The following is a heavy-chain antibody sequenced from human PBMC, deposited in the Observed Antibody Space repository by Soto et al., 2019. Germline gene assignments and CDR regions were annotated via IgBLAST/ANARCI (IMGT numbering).Heavy chain of an antibody. D-gene: IGHD6-19*01. CDR1: GFTFSSYD. J-gene: IGHJ4*02. V-gene: IGHV3-13*01. CDR2: IGTAGDT. Sequence: EVQLVESGGGLVQPGGSLRLSCAASGFTFSSYDMHWVRQATGKGLEWVSAIGTAGDTYYPGSVKGRFTISRENAKNSLYLQWNSLRAGDTAVYYCARTGSRTGYSSGWRYFDYWCQGTLVTVSS. CDR3: ARTGSRTGYSSGWRYFDY.